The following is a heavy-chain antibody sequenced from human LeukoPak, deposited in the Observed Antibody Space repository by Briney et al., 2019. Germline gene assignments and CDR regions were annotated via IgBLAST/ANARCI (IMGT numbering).Heavy chain of an antibody. D-gene: IGHD3-9*01. CDR3: AKDILTGYQSFDY. J-gene: IGHJ4*02. V-gene: IGHV3-23*01. Sequence: GGSLRLSCAASGFTFSSYGMSWVRQAPGKGLEWVSAISGSGGSTYYADSVKGRFTISRDNSKNTPYLQMNSLRAEDTAVYYCAKDILTGYQSFDYWGQGTLVTVSS. CDR2: ISGSGGST. CDR1: GFTFSSYG.